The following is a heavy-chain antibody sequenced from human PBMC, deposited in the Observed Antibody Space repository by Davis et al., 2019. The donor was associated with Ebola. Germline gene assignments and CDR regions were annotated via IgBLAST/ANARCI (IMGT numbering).Heavy chain of an antibody. Sequence: GESLKISCAASGFTFSSYAMHWVRQAPGKGLEWVAVISYDGSNKYYADSVKGRFTISRDNSKNTLYLQMNSLRDEDTAAYYCARDLYGSGSSELDYWGQGTLVTVSS. CDR3: ARDLYGSGSSELDY. CDR2: ISYDGSNK. V-gene: IGHV3-30-3*01. CDR1: GFTFSSYA. D-gene: IGHD3-10*01. J-gene: IGHJ4*02.